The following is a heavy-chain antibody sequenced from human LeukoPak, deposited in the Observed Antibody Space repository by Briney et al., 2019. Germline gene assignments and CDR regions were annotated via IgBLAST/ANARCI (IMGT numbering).Heavy chain of an antibody. Sequence: ASVKVSCKASGYTFTDYYMHWVRQAPGQGLEWMGWINPNSGGTNYAQKFQGRVTMTRDTSISTAYMELSRLRSDDTAVYYCARGPYIVVVVAAYFDYWGQGTLVTVSS. J-gene: IGHJ4*02. V-gene: IGHV1-2*02. CDR2: INPNSGGT. CDR1: GYTFTDYY. CDR3: ARGPYIVVVVAAYFDY. D-gene: IGHD2-15*01.